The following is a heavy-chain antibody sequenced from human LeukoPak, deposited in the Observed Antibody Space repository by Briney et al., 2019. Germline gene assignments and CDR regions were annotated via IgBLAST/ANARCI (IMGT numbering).Heavy chain of an antibody. CDR3: ARDLGDVDTAMVPSGEDY. Sequence: PGGSLRLSCAASGFTFSSYSMNWVRQAPGKGLEWVSSISSSSSYIYYADSVKGRFTISRDNAKNSLYLQMNSLRAEDTAVYYCARDLGDVDTAMVPSGEDYWGQGTLVTVSS. CDR1: GFTFSSYS. CDR2: ISSSSSYI. D-gene: IGHD5-18*01. J-gene: IGHJ4*02. V-gene: IGHV3-21*01.